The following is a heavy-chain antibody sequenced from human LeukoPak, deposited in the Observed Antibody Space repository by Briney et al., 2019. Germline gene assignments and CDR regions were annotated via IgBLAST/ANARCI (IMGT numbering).Heavy chain of an antibody. J-gene: IGHJ4*02. CDR1: GGTFSSYA. CDR2: IIPIFGTA. CDR3: ARDGYSYGNTFDN. D-gene: IGHD5-18*01. Sequence: SVKVSCKASGGTFSSYAISWVRQAPGQGLEWMGRIIPIFGTANYAQKFQGRVTITTDESTSTAYMELSSLRSEDTAVYYCARDGYSYGNTFDNWGQGTLVTVSS. V-gene: IGHV1-69*05.